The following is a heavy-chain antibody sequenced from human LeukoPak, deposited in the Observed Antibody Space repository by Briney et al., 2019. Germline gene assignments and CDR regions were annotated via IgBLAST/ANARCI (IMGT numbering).Heavy chain of an antibody. CDR3: ARRASDDGMNV. V-gene: IGHV4-61*02. CDR2: IYTSGST. CDR1: GGSISSGSYY. Sequence: SQTLSLTCTVSGGSISSGSYYWSWIRQPAGKGLEWIGRIYTSGSTNYNPSLKSRVTISVDTSKNQFSLKLSSVTAADTAVYYCARRASDDGMNVWGQGTTVTVSS. J-gene: IGHJ6*02.